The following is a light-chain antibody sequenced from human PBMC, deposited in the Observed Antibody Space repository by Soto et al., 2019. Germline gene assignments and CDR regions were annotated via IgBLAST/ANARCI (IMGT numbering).Light chain of an antibody. CDR3: QQFDDYPFT. Sequence: AIQLTQSPSSLSAYVGVSVSITCRPSQGISSALAWYQQEPGRAPKLLIYDASSLDGGVPSRFSGSRSGTDFTLTVSSLQPEDFATYYCQQFDDYPFTFGPGTKVDI. CDR1: QGISSA. J-gene: IGKJ3*01. V-gene: IGKV1D-13*01. CDR2: DAS.